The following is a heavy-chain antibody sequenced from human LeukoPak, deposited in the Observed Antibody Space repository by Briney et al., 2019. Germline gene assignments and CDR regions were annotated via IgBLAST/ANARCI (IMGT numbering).Heavy chain of an antibody. V-gene: IGHV4-39*01. D-gene: IGHD3-22*01. CDR2: IYYSGST. J-gene: IGHJ5*02. CDR3: ARVMEDMIVVVITPNWFDP. Sequence: SETLSLTCTVSGGSISSSSYYWGWIRQPPGKGLEWIGSIYYSGSTYYNPSLKSRVTISVDTSKNQFSLKLSSVTAADTAVYYCARVMEDMIVVVITPNWFDPWGQGTLVTVSS. CDR1: GGSISSSSYY.